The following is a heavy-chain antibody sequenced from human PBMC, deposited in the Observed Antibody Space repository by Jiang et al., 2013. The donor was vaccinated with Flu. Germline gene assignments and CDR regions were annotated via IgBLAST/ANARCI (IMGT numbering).Heavy chain of an antibody. CDR3: ARHYCSSTSCYAGIWFDP. D-gene: IGHD2-2*01. J-gene: IGHJ5*02. Sequence: GPGLVKPSETLSLTCTVSGGSISSYYWSWIRQPPGKGLEWIGYIYYSGSTNYNPSLKSRVTISVDTSKNQFSLKLSSVTAADTAVYYCARHYCSSTSCYAGIWFDPWGQGTL. CDR2: IYYSGST. CDR1: GGSISSYY. V-gene: IGHV4-59*08.